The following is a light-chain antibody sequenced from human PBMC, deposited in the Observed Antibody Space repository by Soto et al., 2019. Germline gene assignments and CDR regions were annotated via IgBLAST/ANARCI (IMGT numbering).Light chain of an antibody. J-gene: IGLJ1*01. Sequence: QSALTQPASVSGSPGQSITISCTGTNSDVGSYNLVSWYQHHPGKAPKLIIYEGNKRPSGVSNRFSGSKSGNTASLTISGLQAEDEADYCCCSYAANIYHVFGTGTKVTVL. CDR2: EGN. V-gene: IGLV2-23*01. CDR1: NSDVGSYNL. CDR3: CSYAANIYHV.